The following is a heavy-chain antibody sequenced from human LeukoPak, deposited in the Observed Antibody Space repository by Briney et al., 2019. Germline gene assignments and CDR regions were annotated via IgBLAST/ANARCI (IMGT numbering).Heavy chain of an antibody. CDR1: GDSISTSNYY. J-gene: IGHJ4*02. CDR3: ARAWTYGREDYFDY. CDR2: IYYSGIT. V-gene: IGHV4-39*07. D-gene: IGHD1-7*01. Sequence: PSETLSLTCTVSGDSISTSNYYWAWIRQPPGKGLEWIGSIYYSGITYYNAPLKSRVTTSLDTSKNQLSLKVNSVTAADTAVYYCARAWTYGREDYFDYWGQGTLVTVSS.